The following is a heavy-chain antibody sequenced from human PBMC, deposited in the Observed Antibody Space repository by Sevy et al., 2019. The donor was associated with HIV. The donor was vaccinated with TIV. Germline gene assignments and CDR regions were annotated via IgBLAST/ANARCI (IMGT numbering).Heavy chain of an antibody. V-gene: IGHV3-7*01. CDR2: IRPDGSDK. Sequence: GGSLRLSCAASGFTFSPYWMTWVRQAPGKGLEWVANIRPDGSDKYYVDPVKGRFTISRDNAKNSLYLQMNSLRADDTAMYYGARGVGLDCWGQGALVTVSS. J-gene: IGHJ4*02. D-gene: IGHD1-26*01. CDR1: GFTFSPYW. CDR3: ARGVGLDC.